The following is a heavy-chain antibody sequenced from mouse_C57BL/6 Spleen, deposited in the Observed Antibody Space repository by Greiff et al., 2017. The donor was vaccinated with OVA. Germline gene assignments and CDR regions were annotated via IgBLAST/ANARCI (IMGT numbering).Heavy chain of an antibody. CDR2: ILPGSGRP. V-gene: IGHV1-9*01. CDR1: GYTFTGYW. CDR3: ARNPDWYFDV. J-gene: IGHJ1*03. Sequence: QVQLQQSGAELMKPGASVKLSCTATGYTFTGYWLEWVKQRPGHGLEWIGEILPGSGRPNYTEKFKGKATFTADTSSNTAYMQLSSLTTEYSAIYYCARNPDWYFDVWGTGTTVTVSS.